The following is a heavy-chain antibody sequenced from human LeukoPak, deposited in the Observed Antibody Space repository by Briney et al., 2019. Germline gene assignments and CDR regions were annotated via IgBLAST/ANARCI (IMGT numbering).Heavy chain of an antibody. CDR2: IIPILGIA. Sequence: ASVKVSCKASGGTFSSYTISWVRQAPGQGLEWVGRIIPILGIANYAQKFQGRVTITADKSTSTAYMELSSLRSEDTAVYYCARDGEISLWFDPWGQGTLVTVSS. CDR3: ARDGEISLWFDP. V-gene: IGHV1-69*04. D-gene: IGHD7-27*01. J-gene: IGHJ5*02. CDR1: GGTFSSYT.